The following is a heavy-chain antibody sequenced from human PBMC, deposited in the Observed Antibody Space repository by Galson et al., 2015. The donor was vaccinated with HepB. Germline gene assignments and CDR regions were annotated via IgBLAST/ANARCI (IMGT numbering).Heavy chain of an antibody. CDR3: ARLGNDGYVLIDY. CDR1: GYSFSSYW. Sequence: QSGAEVKKPGESLKISCKGSGYSFSSYWIGWVRQMPGKGLEWMGIISPGDSDTKYSPSFQGQVTISADKSIGTAYLQWSSLKASDTGTYFCARLGNDGYVLIDYWGQGTLVTVSS. CDR2: ISPGDSDT. D-gene: IGHD5-24*01. J-gene: IGHJ4*02. V-gene: IGHV5-51*01.